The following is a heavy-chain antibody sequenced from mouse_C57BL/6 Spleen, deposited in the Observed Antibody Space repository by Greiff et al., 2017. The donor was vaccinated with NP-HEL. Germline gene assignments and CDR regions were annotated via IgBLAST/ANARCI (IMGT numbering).Heavy chain of an antibody. Sequence: LQESGAELVRPGASVKMSCKASGYTFTSYNMHWVKQTPRQGLEWIGAIYPGNGDTSYNQKFKGKATLTVDKSSSTAYMQLSSLTSEDSTVYVCAGSNYSSYVGWFAYWGQGTLVTVSA. V-gene: IGHV1-12*01. J-gene: IGHJ3*01. CDR2: IYPGNGDT. CDR3: AGSNYSSYVGWFAY. CDR1: GYTFTSYN. D-gene: IGHD2-5*01.